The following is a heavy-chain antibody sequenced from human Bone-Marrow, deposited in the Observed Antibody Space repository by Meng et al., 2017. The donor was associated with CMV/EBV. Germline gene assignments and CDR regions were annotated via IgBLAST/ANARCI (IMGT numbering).Heavy chain of an antibody. CDR2: ISWNSGSI. V-gene: IGHV3-9*01. CDR3: AKDIARGSRLTIFGVVIIYSAFDI. D-gene: IGHD3-3*01. J-gene: IGHJ3*02. Sequence: SLKISCAASGFTFDDYAMHWVRQAPGKGLEWVSGISWNSGSIGYADSVKGRFTISRDNAKNSLYLQMNSLRAEDTALYYCAKDIARGSRLTIFGVVIIYSAFDIWGQGTMVTVSS. CDR1: GFTFDDYA.